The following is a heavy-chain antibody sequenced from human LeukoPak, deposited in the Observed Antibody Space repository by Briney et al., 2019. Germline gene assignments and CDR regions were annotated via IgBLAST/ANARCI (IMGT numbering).Heavy chain of an antibody. CDR3: ARGGEMATIEIDY. CDR1: GGSFSGYY. V-gene: IGHV4-34*01. CDR2: INHSGST. Sequence: PSETLSLTCAVYGGSFSGYYWSWIRQPPGKGLEWIGEINHSGSTNYNPSLKSRVTISVDTSKNQFSLKLSSVTAADTAVYYCARGGEMATIEIDYWGQGTLVTVSS. J-gene: IGHJ4*02. D-gene: IGHD5-24*01.